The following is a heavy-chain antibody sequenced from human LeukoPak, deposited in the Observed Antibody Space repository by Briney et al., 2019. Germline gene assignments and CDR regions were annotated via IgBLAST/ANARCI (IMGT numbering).Heavy chain of an antibody. CDR1: GGSFSTYA. D-gene: IGHD4-17*01. CDR3: ARRQQGSGTTLGY. V-gene: IGHV1-69*05. Sequence: SVKVSCKASGGSFSTYAISWVRQAPGQGLEWMAGIIPIFGTTHYAQRFQGRVTITTDESTSAVYMELSSLRSEDTAVYYCARRQQGSGTTLGYWGQGTLVTVSS. CDR2: IIPIFGTT. J-gene: IGHJ4*02.